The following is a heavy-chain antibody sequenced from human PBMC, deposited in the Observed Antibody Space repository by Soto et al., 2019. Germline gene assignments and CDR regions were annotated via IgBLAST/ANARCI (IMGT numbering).Heavy chain of an antibody. CDR1: GFSLSTGGMC. V-gene: IGHV2-70*20. D-gene: IGHD5-18*01. CDR3: ARTFNGYPDY. CDR2: VDWDDDK. Sequence: GSGPTLVNPTQTLTLTCTFSGFSLSTGGMCVSWVRQPPGKALEWLALVDWDDDKYYITSLRTRLTISKDTSKNQVVLTMTNMDPVDTATYYCARTFNGYPDYWGQGTLVTVSS. J-gene: IGHJ4*02.